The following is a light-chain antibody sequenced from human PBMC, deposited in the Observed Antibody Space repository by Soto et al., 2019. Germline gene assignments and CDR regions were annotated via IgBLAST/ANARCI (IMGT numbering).Light chain of an antibody. CDR1: SSNIGAGYD. CDR3: QSYDSSLSGVV. CDR2: GNN. J-gene: IGLJ2*01. Sequence: QSVLTQPPSVSGAPGQRVTISCTGNSSNIGAGYDVHWYQQLPGTAPKVLIYGNNNRPSGVPDRFSGSKSGTSASLAITGLQAEDEADYYCQSYDSSLSGVVFGGGTKLTVL. V-gene: IGLV1-40*01.